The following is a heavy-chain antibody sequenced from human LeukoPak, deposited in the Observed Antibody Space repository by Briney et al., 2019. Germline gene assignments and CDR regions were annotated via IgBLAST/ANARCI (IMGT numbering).Heavy chain of an antibody. CDR1: GGSISSSNW. CDR3: ARDYGKVRGRGHYYMDV. V-gene: IGHV4-4*02. Sequence: SETLSLTCAVSGGSISSSNWWSWVRQPPGKGLEWIGEIYHSGSTNYNPSLKSRVTISVDKSKNQFSLKLSSVTAADTAVYYCARDYGKVRGRGHYYMDVWGKGTTVTISS. CDR2: IYHSGST. D-gene: IGHD3-10*01. J-gene: IGHJ6*03.